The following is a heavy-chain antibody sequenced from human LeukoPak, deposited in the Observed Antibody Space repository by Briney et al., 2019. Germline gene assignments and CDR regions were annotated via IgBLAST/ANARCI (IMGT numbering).Heavy chain of an antibody. D-gene: IGHD1-26*01. CDR2: INPNSGGT. Sequence: EASVKVSCKASGYTFTSYGISWVRQAPGQGLEWMGWINPNSGGTNYAQKFQGRVTMTRDTSISTAYMELSRLRSDDTAVYYCARDFWSYQGWFDPWGQGTLVTVSS. CDR1: GYTFTSYG. J-gene: IGHJ5*02. V-gene: IGHV1-2*02. CDR3: ARDFWSYQGWFDP.